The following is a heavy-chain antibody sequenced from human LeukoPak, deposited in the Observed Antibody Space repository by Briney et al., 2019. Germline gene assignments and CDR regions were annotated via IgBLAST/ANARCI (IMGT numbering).Heavy chain of an antibody. CDR1: GFTFSRDW. CDR3: ARTASGYSYGTYLDY. D-gene: IGHD5-18*01. CDR2: IKQDGSEK. Sequence: GGSLRLSCGASGFTFSRDWMSWVRQAPGKGLEWVANIKQDGSEKNYVDSVKGRFTISRDNAKNSLYLQMNSLRAEDTAVYYCARTASGYSYGTYLDYWGQGTLVTVSS. V-gene: IGHV3-7*01. J-gene: IGHJ4*02.